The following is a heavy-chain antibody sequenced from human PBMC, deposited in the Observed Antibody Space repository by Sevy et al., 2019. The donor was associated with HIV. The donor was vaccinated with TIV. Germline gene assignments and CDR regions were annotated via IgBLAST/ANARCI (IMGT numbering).Heavy chain of an antibody. V-gene: IGHV1-69*13. D-gene: IGHD3-10*01. CDR1: GGTFSSYA. CDR3: ARGFPYYGSGSYRLPMDV. Sequence: PAASVKVSCKASGGTFSSYAISWVRQAPGQGLEWMGGIIPIFGTANYAQKFQGRVTITADESTSTAYMELSSLRSEDTAVYYCARGFPYYGSGSYRLPMDVWGQGTTVTVSS. CDR2: IIPIFGTA. J-gene: IGHJ6*02.